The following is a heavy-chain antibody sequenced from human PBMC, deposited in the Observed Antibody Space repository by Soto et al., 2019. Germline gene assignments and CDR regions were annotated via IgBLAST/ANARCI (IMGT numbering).Heavy chain of an antibody. CDR1: GVTFSSYA. J-gene: IGHJ4*02. V-gene: IGHV3-23*01. CDR2: ISGSGGST. CDR3: AREDKSVAGTGFLFDY. Sequence: GGSLRLSCAASGVTFSSYAMSWVRQAPGKGLEWVSAISGSGGSTYYADSVKGRFTISRDNSKNTLYLQMNSLRAEDTAVYYCAREDKSVAGTGFLFDYWGQGTLVTVSS. D-gene: IGHD6-19*01.